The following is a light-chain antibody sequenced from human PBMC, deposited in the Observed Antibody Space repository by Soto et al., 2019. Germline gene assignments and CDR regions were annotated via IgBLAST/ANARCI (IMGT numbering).Light chain of an antibody. Sequence: EIVITHSAATLSFSPGERATLSCRASQSVSSNLAWYQQKPGQAPRLLIYGASTRATGIPARFSGSGSGTEFTLTISSLQSEDFAVYYCQQYHNWPQAFGQGTKVDIK. CDR2: GAS. V-gene: IGKV3-15*01. J-gene: IGKJ1*01. CDR3: QQYHNWPQA. CDR1: QSVSSN.